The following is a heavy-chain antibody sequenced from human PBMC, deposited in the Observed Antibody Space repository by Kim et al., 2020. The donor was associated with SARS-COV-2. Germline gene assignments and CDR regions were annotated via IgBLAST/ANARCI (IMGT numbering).Heavy chain of an antibody. CDR3: AREIGGGDYYYGMDV. J-gene: IGHJ6*02. D-gene: IGHD3-16*01. V-gene: IGHV3-53*01. Sequence: GGSLRLSCAASGFTVSSNYMSWVRQAPGKGLEWVSVIYSGGSTYYADSVKGRFTISRDNSKNTLYLQMNSLRAEDTAVYYCAREIGGGDYYYGMDVWGQGTTVTVAS. CDR1: GFTVSSNY. CDR2: IYSGGST.